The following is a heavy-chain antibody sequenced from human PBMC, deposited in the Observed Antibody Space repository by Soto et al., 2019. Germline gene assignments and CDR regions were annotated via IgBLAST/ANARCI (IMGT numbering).Heavy chain of an antibody. J-gene: IGHJ4*02. CDR2: ISGNTVHT. D-gene: IGHD6-13*01. Sequence: EVQLLESGGGLVQPGGSLRLSCAVSGLTFSNYAMTWVRQAPGKGLEWVSTISGNTVHTHFADSVKGRFTISRDNSKNTLYLQMSSLRAEDTAVYYCTNCEQLEGWCWYGYWGQGNLVTVSS. CDR1: GLTFSNYA. V-gene: IGHV3-23*01. CDR3: TNCEQLEGWCWYGY.